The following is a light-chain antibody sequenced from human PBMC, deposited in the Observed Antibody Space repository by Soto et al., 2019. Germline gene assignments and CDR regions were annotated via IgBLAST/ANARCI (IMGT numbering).Light chain of an antibody. CDR2: DNN. V-gene: IGLV1-51*01. CDR1: SCNIGNNY. Sequence: QSVLTQPPSVSAAPGQKVTISCSGSSCNIGNNYVSWYQQLPGTAPKLLIYDNNKRPSGVPDRFSGSKSGTSATLGITGLQTGDESDYYCGTWDSSLSAAVFGGGTKLTVL. CDR3: GTWDSSLSAAV. J-gene: IGLJ3*02.